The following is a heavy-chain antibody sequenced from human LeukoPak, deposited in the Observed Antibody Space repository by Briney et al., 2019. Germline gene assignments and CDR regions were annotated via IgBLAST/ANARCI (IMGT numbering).Heavy chain of an antibody. V-gene: IGHV4-59*12. CDR2: IYYSGST. D-gene: IGHD6-19*01. CDR1: GGSISNYY. J-gene: IGHJ5*02. CDR3: ARGSGNWFDP. Sequence: SETLSLTCPVSGGSISNYYWSWIRQPPGKGLEWIGYIYYSGSTNYNPSLRSRVTISVDTSKNQFSLKLSSVTAADTAVYYCARGSGNWFDPWGQGTLVTVSS.